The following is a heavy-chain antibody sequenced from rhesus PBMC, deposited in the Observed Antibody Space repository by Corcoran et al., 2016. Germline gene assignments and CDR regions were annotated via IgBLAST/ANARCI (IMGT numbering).Heavy chain of an antibody. J-gene: IGHJ4*01. CDR2: VDPEDGEA. V-gene: IGHV1-111*02. CDR1: GYHFTDHY. CDR3: ARGVGGYDY. D-gene: IGHD6-31*01. Sequence: EVQLVKSGAEVKKPGASVKISCKASGYHFTDHYLNWVRQAPGKGLAWMGRVDPEDGEADYAQKFQDTVTITADMSTDTAYMELSSLRSEDTAVYYCARGVGGYDYWGQGVLVTVSS.